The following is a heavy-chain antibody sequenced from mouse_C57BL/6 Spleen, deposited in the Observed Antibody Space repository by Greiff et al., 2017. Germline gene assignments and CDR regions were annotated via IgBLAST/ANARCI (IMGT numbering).Heavy chain of an antibody. CDR3: ARENRYGSSSWFAY. CDR1: GFTFSDYY. V-gene: IGHV5-16*01. Sequence: EVMLVESEGGLVQPGSSMKLSCTASGFTFSDYYMAWVRQVPEKGLEWVANINYDGSSTYYLDSLKSRFIISRDNAKNILYLQMSSLKSEDTATYYCARENRYGSSSWFAYWGQGTLVTVSA. D-gene: IGHD1-1*01. CDR2: INYDGSST. J-gene: IGHJ3*01.